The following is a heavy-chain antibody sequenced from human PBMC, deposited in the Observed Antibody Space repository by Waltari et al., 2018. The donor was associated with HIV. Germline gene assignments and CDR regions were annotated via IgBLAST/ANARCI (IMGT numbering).Heavy chain of an antibody. Sequence: QVQLQQWGAGLLKPSETLSLTCAVYGGSFSGYYWSWIRQPPGKGLEWIGEINHSGSTNYNPSLKSRVTISVDTSKNQFSLKLSSVTAADTAVYYCARGLDYDILTGSNWFDPWGQGTLVTVSS. D-gene: IGHD3-9*01. CDR3: ARGLDYDILTGSNWFDP. J-gene: IGHJ5*02. V-gene: IGHV4-34*01. CDR2: INHSGST. CDR1: GGSFSGYY.